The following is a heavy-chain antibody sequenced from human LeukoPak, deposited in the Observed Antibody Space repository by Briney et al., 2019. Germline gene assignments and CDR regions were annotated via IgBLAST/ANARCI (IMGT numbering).Heavy chain of an antibody. Sequence: GASVKVSCKASGYTFTGYYMHWVRQAPGQGLEWMGWINPNSGGTNYAQKFQGWVTMTRDTSISTAYMELSRLRSDDTAVYYCARVAYDSSGYYYWDYWAREPWSPSPQ. J-gene: IGHJ4*02. D-gene: IGHD3-22*01. CDR1: GYTFTGYY. CDR3: ARVAYDSSGYYYWDY. V-gene: IGHV1-2*04. CDR2: INPNSGGT.